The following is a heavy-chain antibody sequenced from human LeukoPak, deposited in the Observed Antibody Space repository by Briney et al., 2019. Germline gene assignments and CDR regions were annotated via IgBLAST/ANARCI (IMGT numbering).Heavy chain of an antibody. Sequence: SETLSLTCAVKGGSFSGYYWSWIRQPPGKGLEWIGEINHSGSTNYNPSLKSRVTISADTSKNQFSLKLSSVTAADTAVYYCARGPTYYYDSSGYSLARYFDYWGQGTLVTVSS. CDR2: INHSGST. D-gene: IGHD3-22*01. V-gene: IGHV4-34*01. CDR1: GGSFSGYY. J-gene: IGHJ4*02. CDR3: ARGPTYYYDSSGYSLARYFDY.